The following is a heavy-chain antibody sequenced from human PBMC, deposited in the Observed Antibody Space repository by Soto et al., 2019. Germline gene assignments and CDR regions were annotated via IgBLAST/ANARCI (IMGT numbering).Heavy chain of an antibody. D-gene: IGHD6-19*01. CDR3: ARGRGWYALYYFDY. CDR2: IKQDGSEK. V-gene: IGHV3-7*03. Sequence: GGSLPLSCAASVLTFSSYWMSWVRQAPGKGLDLVANIKQDGSEKYYVDSVKGRFTISRDNAKNSLYLQMNSLRAEDTAVYYCARGRGWYALYYFDYWGQGTMVTVSS. J-gene: IGHJ4*02. CDR1: VLTFSSYW.